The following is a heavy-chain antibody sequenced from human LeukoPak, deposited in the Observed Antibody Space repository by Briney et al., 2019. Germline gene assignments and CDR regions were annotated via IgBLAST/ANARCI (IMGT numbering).Heavy chain of an antibody. D-gene: IGHD2-21*01. CDR2: IRYDGSNK. J-gene: IGHJ4*02. CDR1: GFTFSSYG. CDR3: AKDGQGGYSISLVYPDY. Sequence: PGGSLRLSCAASGFTFSSYGMHWVRQAPGKGLEWVAFIRYDGSNKYYADSVKGRFTISRDNSKNTLYLQMNSLRAEDTAVYYCAKDGQGGYSISLVYPDYWGQGTLVTVSS. V-gene: IGHV3-30*02.